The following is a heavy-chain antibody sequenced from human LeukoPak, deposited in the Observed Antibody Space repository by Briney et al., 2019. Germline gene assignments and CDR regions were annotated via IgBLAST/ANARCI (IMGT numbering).Heavy chain of an antibody. D-gene: IGHD3-9*01. Sequence: PSETLSLTCAVYGGSFSGYYWSWIRQPPGKGLEWIGEINHSGSTNYNPSLKSRVTISVDTSKNQFSLKLSSVTAADTAVYYCARGTRKLRYFDWLPDYYYYGTDVWGQGTTVTVSS. V-gene: IGHV4-34*01. CDR2: INHSGST. J-gene: IGHJ6*02. CDR3: ARGTRKLRYFDWLPDYYYYGTDV. CDR1: GGSFSGYY.